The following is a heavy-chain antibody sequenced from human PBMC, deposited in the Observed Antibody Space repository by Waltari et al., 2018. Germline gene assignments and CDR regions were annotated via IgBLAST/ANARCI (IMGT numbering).Heavy chain of an antibody. D-gene: IGHD2-2*01. CDR3: ASLLLGYCSSTSCSH. J-gene: IGHJ4*02. V-gene: IGHV1-2*02. CDR1: GYTFTGYY. Sequence: QVQLVQSGAEVKKPGASVKVSCKASGYTFTGYYMHWVRQAPGQGLEWMGWINPNSGGTNYAQKFQGRVTMIRDTSISTAYMELSRLRSDDTAVYYCASLLLGYCSSTSCSHWGQGTLVTVSS. CDR2: INPNSGGT.